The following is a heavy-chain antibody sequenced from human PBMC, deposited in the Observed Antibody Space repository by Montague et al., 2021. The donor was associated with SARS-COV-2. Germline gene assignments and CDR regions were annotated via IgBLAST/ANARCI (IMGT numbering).Heavy chain of an antibody. CDR1: GGSIGSHY. Sequence: SETLSLTCTVSGGSIGSHYWSWIRQPPGKGLEWIGYVYYSGSTNYNPSLKSRVTISVDTSKSRFSLKLKSVTSADTAVYYCARDTPTTSVYQVYFDFWGRGTLVTVSS. J-gene: IGHJ2*01. CDR3: ARDTPTTSVYQVYFDF. D-gene: IGHD3-22*01. CDR2: VYYSGST. V-gene: IGHV4-59*11.